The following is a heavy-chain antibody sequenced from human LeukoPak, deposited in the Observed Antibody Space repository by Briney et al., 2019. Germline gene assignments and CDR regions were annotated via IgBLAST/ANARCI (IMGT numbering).Heavy chain of an antibody. Sequence: ASVKVSCKVSGYTLTELSMHWVRQAPGKGLEWMGGFDPEDGETIYAQKFQGRVTITRDTSASTAYMELSSLRSEDTAVYYCARDRRGSGWYGALSYWGQGTLVTVSS. CDR2: FDPEDGET. J-gene: IGHJ4*02. V-gene: IGHV1-24*01. CDR1: GYTLTELS. D-gene: IGHD6-19*01. CDR3: ARDRRGSGWYGALSY.